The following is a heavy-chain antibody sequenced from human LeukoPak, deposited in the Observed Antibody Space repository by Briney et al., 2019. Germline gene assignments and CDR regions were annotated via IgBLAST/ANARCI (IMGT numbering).Heavy chain of an antibody. CDR3: ARGGDLWFGDRPRGFDP. D-gene: IGHD3-10*01. Sequence: SETLSLTCAVYGGSFSGYYWSWIRQPPGKGLEWIGEINHSGSTNYNPSLKSRVTISVDTSKNQFSLKLSSVTAADTAVYYCARGGDLWFGDRPRGFDPWGQGTLVTVSS. CDR2: INHSGST. CDR1: GGSFSGYY. J-gene: IGHJ5*02. V-gene: IGHV4-34*01.